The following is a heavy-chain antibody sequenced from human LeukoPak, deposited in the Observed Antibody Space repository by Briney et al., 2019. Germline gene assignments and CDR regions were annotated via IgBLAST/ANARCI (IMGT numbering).Heavy chain of an antibody. CDR3: AILRYNWNNLDP. CDR1: GYTFTSYY. D-gene: IGHD1-1*01. CDR2: INPNGGST. Sequence: ASVKVSCKASGYTFTSYYMHWARQAPGQGLEWMGIINPNGGSTTYAQKFQGRVTMTRETSTSTVYMELSSLRSEDTAVYYCAILRYNWNNLDPWGQGTLVTVSS. J-gene: IGHJ5*02. V-gene: IGHV1-46*01.